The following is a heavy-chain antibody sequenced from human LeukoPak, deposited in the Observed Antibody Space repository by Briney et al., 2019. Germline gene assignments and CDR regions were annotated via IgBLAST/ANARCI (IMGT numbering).Heavy chain of an antibody. CDR1: GFTFSSYG. CDR2: IRYDGSNK. V-gene: IGHV3-30*02. Sequence: GGSLRLSCAASGFTFSSYGMHWVRQAPGKGLEWVAFIRYDGSNKYYADSVKGRFTISRDNSKNALYLQMNSLRAEDTAVCYCAKGPYSSGWYDGYYFDYWGQGTLVTVSS. J-gene: IGHJ4*02. D-gene: IGHD6-19*01. CDR3: AKGPYSSGWYDGYYFDY.